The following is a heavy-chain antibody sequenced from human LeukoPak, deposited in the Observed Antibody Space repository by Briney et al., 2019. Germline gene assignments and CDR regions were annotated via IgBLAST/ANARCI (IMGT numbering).Heavy chain of an antibody. CDR3: AKDLKTVATPYYYYYMDV. CDR2: IGISSSHT. Sequence: GGSLRLSCAASGFTFSTNSMNWVRQAPGKGLEWVSSIGISSSHTFYADSVKGRFTISRDNAENSVYLQMNSLRAEDTAVYYCAKDLKTVATPYYYYYMDVWGKGTTVTVSS. V-gene: IGHV3-21*01. CDR1: GFTFSTNS. J-gene: IGHJ6*03. D-gene: IGHD4-23*01.